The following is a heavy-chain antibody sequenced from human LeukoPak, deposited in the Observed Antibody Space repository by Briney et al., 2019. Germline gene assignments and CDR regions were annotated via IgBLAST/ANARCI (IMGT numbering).Heavy chain of an antibody. V-gene: IGHV3-7*01. Sequence: PGGSLRLSCAASGFTFSSYWMSWVRQAPGKGLEWVANIKQDGSEKYYVDSVKGRFTISRDNAKNSLYLQMNSLRAEDTAVYYCARELPSPYYYNSSGYSSPLGYWGQGTLVTVSS. CDR1: GFTFSSYW. CDR2: IKQDGSEK. CDR3: ARELPSPYYYNSSGYSSPLGY. J-gene: IGHJ4*02. D-gene: IGHD3-22*01.